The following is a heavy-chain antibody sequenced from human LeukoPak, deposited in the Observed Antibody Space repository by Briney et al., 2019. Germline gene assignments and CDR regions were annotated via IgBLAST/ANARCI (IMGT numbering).Heavy chain of an antibody. CDR3: AREPTQFGETAIDY. J-gene: IGHJ4*02. V-gene: IGHV4-39*07. CDR2: IYHSGST. D-gene: IGHD3-16*01. CDR1: GGSISSSSYY. Sequence: EASETLSLTCTVSGGSISSSSYYWGWIRQPPGKGLEWIGSIYHSGSTYYNPSLKSRVTISVDTSNNQFSLRLNSVTAADTAVYYCAREPTQFGETAIDYWGQGTLVTVSS.